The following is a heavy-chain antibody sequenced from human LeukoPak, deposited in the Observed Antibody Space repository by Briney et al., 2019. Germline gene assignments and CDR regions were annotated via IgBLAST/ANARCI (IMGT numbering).Heavy chain of an antibody. D-gene: IGHD5-24*01. J-gene: IGHJ2*01. CDR2: IYYSGNT. CDR1: GGSISNSPYY. Sequence: SETLSLTCNVSGGSISNSPYYWGWIRQPPGKGLEWIGSIYYSGNTYYNPSLKSRVTISVDTSKNQFSLKLRSVTAADTAVYYCATEMATIYWYFDLWGRGTLVTVSS. V-gene: IGHV4-39*07. CDR3: ATEMATIYWYFDL.